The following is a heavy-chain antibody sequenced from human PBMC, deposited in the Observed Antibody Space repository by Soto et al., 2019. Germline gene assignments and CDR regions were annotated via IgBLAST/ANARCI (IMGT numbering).Heavy chain of an antibody. CDR2: INHSGST. Sequence: PSETLSLTCTVYGGSFSGYYWSWIRQPPGKGLEWIGEINHSGSTNYNPSLKSRVTISVDTSKDQFSLKLSSVTAADTAVYYCARSALIVVVPAAIRSYGMDVWGQGTTVTVSS. D-gene: IGHD2-2*01. CDR1: GGSFSGYY. J-gene: IGHJ6*02. V-gene: IGHV4-34*01. CDR3: ARSALIVVVPAAIRSYGMDV.